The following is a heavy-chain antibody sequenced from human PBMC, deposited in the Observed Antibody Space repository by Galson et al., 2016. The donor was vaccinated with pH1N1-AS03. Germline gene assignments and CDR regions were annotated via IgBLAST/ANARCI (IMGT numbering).Heavy chain of an antibody. J-gene: IGHJ2*01. Sequence: SLRLSCAASGFSFRSYALSWVRQAPGKGLEWVSGISGSGEMTFYADSVKGRFTISRDTSRNTVYLQMNSLSAEDTAVYICAKDYTGSNWVYNWDFDFWGRGTLVTVSS. D-gene: IGHD5/OR15-5a*01. CDR3: AKDYTGSNWVYNWDFDF. CDR2: ISGSGEMT. V-gene: IGHV3-23*01. CDR1: GFSFRSYA.